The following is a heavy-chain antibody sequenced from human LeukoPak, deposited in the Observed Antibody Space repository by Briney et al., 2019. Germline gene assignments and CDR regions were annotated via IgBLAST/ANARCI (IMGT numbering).Heavy chain of an antibody. D-gene: IGHD6-19*01. CDR3: ARVGEGSGSNTDY. V-gene: IGHV4-34*01. CDR2: IDNRGST. J-gene: IGHJ4*02. CDR1: GGSFNFYF. Sequence: SETLSLTCTVSGGSFNFYFWHWIRQPSGKGLEWLADIDNRGSTQYNPSLRGRGTISVDTSRNHVSLRLTSVTAADTAVYYCARVGEGSGSNTDYWGQGTLVTVSS.